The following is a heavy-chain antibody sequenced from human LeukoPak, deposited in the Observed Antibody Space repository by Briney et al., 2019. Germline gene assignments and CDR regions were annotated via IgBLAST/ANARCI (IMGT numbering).Heavy chain of an antibody. CDR3: ARHGAGGYSYGNDYFDY. J-gene: IGHJ4*02. CDR1: GFTVSSNY. D-gene: IGHD5-18*01. V-gene: IGHV3-53*04. Sequence: GGSLRLSCAASGFTVSSNYMSWVRQAPGKGLEWVSVIYSGGSTYYADSVKGRFTISRHNSKNTLYLQMNSLRAEDTAVYYCARHGAGGYSYGNDYFDYWGQGTLVTVS. CDR2: IYSGGST.